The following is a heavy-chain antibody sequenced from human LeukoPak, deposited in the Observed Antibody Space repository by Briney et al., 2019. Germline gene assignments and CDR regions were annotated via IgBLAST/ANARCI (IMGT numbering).Heavy chain of an antibody. CDR3: ARAVVVAAAHYFDP. D-gene: IGHD2-15*01. J-gene: IGHJ5*02. CDR2: IYYSGST. CDR1: GGSISSYY. Sequence: SETLSLTCTVSGGSISSYYWSWIGQPPGKGLEWIGFIYYSGSTNYNPSLKGRVTISVDTSKNQFSLNLSSVTATDTAVYYCARAVVVAAAHYFDPWGQGTLVTVSS. V-gene: IGHV4-59*08.